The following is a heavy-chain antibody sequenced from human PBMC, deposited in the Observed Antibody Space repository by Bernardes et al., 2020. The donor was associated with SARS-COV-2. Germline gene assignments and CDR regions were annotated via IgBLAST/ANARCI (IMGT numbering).Heavy chain of an antibody. J-gene: IGHJ6*02. CDR3: ARDKYQRMLFDVYYYGMDV. Sequence: GGSLRLSCAASGFTVSSNYMSWVRQAPGKGLEWVSVIYSGGSTYYADSVKGRFTISRDNSKNTLYLQMNSLRAEDTAVYYCARDKYQRMLFDVYYYGMDVWGQGTTVTVS. D-gene: IGHD2-2*01. V-gene: IGHV3-53*01. CDR2: IYSGGST. CDR1: GFTVSSNY.